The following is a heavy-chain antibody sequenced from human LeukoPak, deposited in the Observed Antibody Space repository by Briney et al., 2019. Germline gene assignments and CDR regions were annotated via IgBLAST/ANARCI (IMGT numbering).Heavy chain of an antibody. D-gene: IGHD6-13*01. J-gene: IGHJ4*02. CDR2: INPNSGGT. CDR1: GYTSTGYL. V-gene: IGHV1-2*02. CDR3: ARDLDGSSLCYY. Sequence: GASVKVSCVDSGYTSTGYLMLWVRQAPGQGLEWMGWINPNSGGTNYAQKFQGRVTMTSDTSNSTAYIELTRLRSDDTAVYYCARDLDGSSLCYYCGEGTLVTVSS.